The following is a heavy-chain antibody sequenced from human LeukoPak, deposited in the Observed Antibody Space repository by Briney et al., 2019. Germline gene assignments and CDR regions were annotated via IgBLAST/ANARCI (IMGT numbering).Heavy chain of an antibody. CDR2: IYTSGST. CDR1: GGSISSYY. J-gene: IGHJ6*03. CDR3: ASYQLVRGYYYYMDV. V-gene: IGHV4-4*07. Sequence: SETLSLTCTVSGGSISSYYWSWIRQPAGKGLEWTGRIYTSGSTNYNPSLKSRVTMSVDTSKNQFSLKLSSVTAADTAVYYCASYQLVRGYYYYMDVWGKGTTVTVSS. D-gene: IGHD6-6*01.